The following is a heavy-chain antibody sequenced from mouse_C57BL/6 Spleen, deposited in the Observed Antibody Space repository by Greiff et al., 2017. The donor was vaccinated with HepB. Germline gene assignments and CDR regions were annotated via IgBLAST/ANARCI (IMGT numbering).Heavy chain of an antibody. CDR2: IDPSDSYT. J-gene: IGHJ1*03. D-gene: IGHD1-1*01. CDR1: GYTFTSYW. Sequence: QVQLKQPGAELVKPGASVKLSCKASGYTFTSYWMQWVKQRPGQGLEWIGEIDPSDSYTNYNQKFKGKATLTVDTSSSTAYMQLSSLTSEDSAVYYCARRGGSSYGLYFDVWGTGTTVTVSS. V-gene: IGHV1-50*01. CDR3: ARRGGSSYGLYFDV.